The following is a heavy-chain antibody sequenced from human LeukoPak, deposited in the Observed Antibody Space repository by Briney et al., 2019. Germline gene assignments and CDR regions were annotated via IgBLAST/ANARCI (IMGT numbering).Heavy chain of an antibody. V-gene: IGHV1-69*13. CDR2: IIPIFGTA. J-gene: IGHJ6*03. D-gene: IGHD6-19*01. CDR3: ARAPYSSGGSTNYYYSYYMDV. Sequence: VASVKVSCKASGGTFSSYAVTWVRQAPGQGLEWMAGIIPIFGTADYAQKFQGRVTIAADESTSTAYMELSSLRSVDTAVYYCARAPYSSGGSTNYYYSYYMDVWGTGTTVTVSS. CDR1: GGTFSSYA.